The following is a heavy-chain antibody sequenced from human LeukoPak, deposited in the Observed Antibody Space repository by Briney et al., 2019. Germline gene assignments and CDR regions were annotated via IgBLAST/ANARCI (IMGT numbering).Heavy chain of an antibody. CDR2: INHSGST. J-gene: IGHJ4*02. Sequence: SETLSLTCTVSGGSFSGYHWSWIRQPPGKGLEWIGEINHSGSTNYNPSLNSRVTISVDTSKNQFSLKLSSVTAADTAVYYCASYYDSSGYRDYWGQGTLVTVSS. V-gene: IGHV4-34*01. CDR1: GGSFSGYH. D-gene: IGHD3-22*01. CDR3: ASYYDSSGYRDY.